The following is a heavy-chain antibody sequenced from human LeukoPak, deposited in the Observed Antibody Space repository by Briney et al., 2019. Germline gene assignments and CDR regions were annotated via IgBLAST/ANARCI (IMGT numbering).Heavy chain of an antibody. CDR3: ARDRTYNLDAFDI. CDR1: GGSFSGYY. D-gene: IGHD1-1*01. J-gene: IGHJ3*02. Sequence: SETLSLTCAVYGGSFSGYYWTWIRQPPGKGLEWIGEINHSGSTNYNPSLKSRVTMSVDTSKNQFSLKLSSVTAADTAVYYCARDRTYNLDAFDIWGQGTMVTVSS. CDR2: INHSGST. V-gene: IGHV4-34*01.